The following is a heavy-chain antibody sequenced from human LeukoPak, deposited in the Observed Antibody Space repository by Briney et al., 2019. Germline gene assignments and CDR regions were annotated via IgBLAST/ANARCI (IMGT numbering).Heavy chain of an antibody. CDR1: GFTFSSYE. V-gene: IGHV3-48*03. CDR2: ISSSGTTT. D-gene: IGHD3-10*01. Sequence: PGGSLRLSCAASGFTFSSYEMNWVRQAPGKGLEWVSFISSSGTTTKYADSVKGRLTISRANAKNSVYLQMNSLRAEDTAVYYCARRAYTTGSPFVYWGQGTLVTVSS. CDR3: ARRAYTTGSPFVY. J-gene: IGHJ4*02.